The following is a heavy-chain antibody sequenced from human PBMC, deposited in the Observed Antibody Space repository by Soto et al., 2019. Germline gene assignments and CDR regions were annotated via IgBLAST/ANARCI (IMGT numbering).Heavy chain of an antibody. J-gene: IGHJ4*02. D-gene: IGHD3-22*01. CDR2: IYYSGST. V-gene: IGHV4-59*08. CDR3: ARRRDYYDSSGYYYYYFDY. Sequence: PSETLSLTCTVSGGTISSWYWSWIRQPPGKGLEWIGYIYYSGSTNCNPSLKSRVTISVDTSKNQFSLKLSSVTAADTAVYYCARRRDYYDSSGYYYYYFDYWGQGTLVTVSS. CDR1: GGTISSWY.